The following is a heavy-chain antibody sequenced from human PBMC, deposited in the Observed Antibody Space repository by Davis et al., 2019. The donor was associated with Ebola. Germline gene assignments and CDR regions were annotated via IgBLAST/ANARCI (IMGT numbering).Heavy chain of an antibody. CDR2: ISSSSNYI. CDR1: GFTFSDYS. D-gene: IGHD3-22*01. V-gene: IGHV3-21*01. CDR3: ARKYDSSGYYFDY. Sequence: PGGSLRLSCAASGFTFSDYSINWVRQAPGKGLEWVSSISSSSNYIYYRDSVKGRFTISRDNAKNSLYLQMNSLSAEDTAVYYRARKYDSSGYYFDYWGQGTLVTVSS. J-gene: IGHJ4*02.